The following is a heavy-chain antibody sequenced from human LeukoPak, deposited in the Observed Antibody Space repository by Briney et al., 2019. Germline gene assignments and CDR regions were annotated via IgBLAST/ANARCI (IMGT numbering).Heavy chain of an antibody. Sequence: PGGSLRLSCAASGFTFNSFAMHWVRQAPGKGLEWVAIVSYDGSNQYYSDSVKGRFTISRDSSKNTLYLQMNSLRAEDTAVYYCAKDLTDDHYSWFDPWGQGTLVTVSS. CDR3: AKDLTDDHYSWFDP. CDR1: GFTFNSFA. CDR2: VSYDGSNQ. V-gene: IGHV3-30*18. J-gene: IGHJ5*02.